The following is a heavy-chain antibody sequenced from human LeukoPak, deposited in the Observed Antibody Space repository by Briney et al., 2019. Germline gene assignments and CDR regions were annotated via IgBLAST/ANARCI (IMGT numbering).Heavy chain of an antibody. Sequence: GGALRLSCSSPGFTLSSYAMHWVRQAPGEGLEYFSAISSNGGSTYYADSVKGRFTISRDNSKNTLYLQMSSLRAEDTAVYYCVKGESGYYSLRYWGQGTLVTVSS. CDR2: ISSNGGST. D-gene: IGHD3-3*01. CDR1: GFTLSSYA. CDR3: VKGESGYYSLRY. J-gene: IGHJ4*02. V-gene: IGHV3-64D*06.